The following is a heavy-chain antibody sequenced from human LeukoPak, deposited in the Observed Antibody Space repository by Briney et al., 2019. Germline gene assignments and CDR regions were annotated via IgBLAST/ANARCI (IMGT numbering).Heavy chain of an antibody. J-gene: IGHJ4*02. CDR2: INHSGST. Sequence: SETLSLSCAVYGGSFSGYYWSWIRQPPGKGLEWIGEINHSGSTNYNPSLKSRVTISVDTSKNQFSLKLSSVTAADTAVYYCARHGRNRIVGARGPFDYWGQGTLVTVSS. CDR3: ARHGRNRIVGARGPFDY. D-gene: IGHD1-26*01. V-gene: IGHV4-34*01. CDR1: GGSFSGYY.